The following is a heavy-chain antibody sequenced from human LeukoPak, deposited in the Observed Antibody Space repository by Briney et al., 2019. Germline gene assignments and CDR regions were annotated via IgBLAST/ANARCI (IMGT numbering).Heavy chain of an antibody. J-gene: IGHJ4*02. CDR1: GGTFSSYA. CDR3: ARAHRTYSNYNDY. V-gene: IGHV1-69*06. D-gene: IGHD4-11*01. Sequence: SVKVSCKASGGTFSSYAICWVRQAPGQGLKWMGRIIPIFGTANYAQKFQGRDTITADKSTSTAYMELSSLRSEDTAVYYCARAHRTYSNYNDYWGQGTLVTVSS. CDR2: IIPIFGTA.